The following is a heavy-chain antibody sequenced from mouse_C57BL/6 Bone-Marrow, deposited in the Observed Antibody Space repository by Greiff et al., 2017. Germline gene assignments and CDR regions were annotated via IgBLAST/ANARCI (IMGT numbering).Heavy chain of an antibody. CDR1: GYTFTSYW. D-gene: IGHD1-1*01. Sequence: DLVKPGASVKLSCKASGYTFTSYWIDWIRQRPGQGLEWIGRIAPGSGSSFYNEIFKGKATLTVDTSSITASIQLSSLSSEDSAVYFWSRENYYGRSSYAMDYWGQGTSVTVSS. CDR3: SRENYYGRSSYAMDY. CDR2: IAPGSGSS. J-gene: IGHJ4*01. V-gene: IGHV1S41*01.